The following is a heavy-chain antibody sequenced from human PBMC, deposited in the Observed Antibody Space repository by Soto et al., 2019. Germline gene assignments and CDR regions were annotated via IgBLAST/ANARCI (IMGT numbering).Heavy chain of an antibody. J-gene: IGHJ4*02. CDR2: ISSRSSYI. CDR1: GFTFSSYS. Sequence: GGSLRLSCAASGFTFSSYSMNWVRQAPGKGLEWVSSISSRSSYIYYADSVKGRFTTSRDNAKNSLYLQMNSLRAEDTAVYYCASLVATGYWGQGILVTVSS. CDR3: ASLVATGY. D-gene: IGHD5-12*01. V-gene: IGHV3-21*01.